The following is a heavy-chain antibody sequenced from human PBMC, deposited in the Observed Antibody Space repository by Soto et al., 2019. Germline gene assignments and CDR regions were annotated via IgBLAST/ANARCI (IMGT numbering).Heavy chain of an antibody. CDR2: ISSSSSYI. J-gene: IGHJ4*02. Sequence: GGSLRLSCAASGFTFSSYSMNWVRQAPGKGLEWVSSISSSSSYIYYADSVKGRFTISRDNAKNSLYLQMNSLRAEDTAVYYCARDPYDSSGYLYYWGQGTLVTVSS. CDR3: ARDPYDSSGYLYY. V-gene: IGHV3-21*01. CDR1: GFTFSSYS. D-gene: IGHD3-22*01.